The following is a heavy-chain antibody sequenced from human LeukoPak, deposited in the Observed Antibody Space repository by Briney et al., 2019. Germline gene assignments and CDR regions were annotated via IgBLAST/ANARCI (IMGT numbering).Heavy chain of an antibody. CDR2: ILPNCGTA. Sequence: GPSVKLPCKASGGTFSSYANRWVRQAPGQGLEWMVGILPNCGTANYAQKFQGRVTITTDESTSTAYMELSSLRSEDTAVYYCAWSYYYDSSGYPYYYYYYMDVWGKGTTVTVSS. V-gene: IGHV1-69*05. CDR1: GGTFSSYA. CDR3: AWSYYYDSSGYPYYYYYYMDV. J-gene: IGHJ6*03. D-gene: IGHD3-22*01.